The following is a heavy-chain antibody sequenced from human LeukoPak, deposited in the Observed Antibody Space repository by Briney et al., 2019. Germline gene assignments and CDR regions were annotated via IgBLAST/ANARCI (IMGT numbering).Heavy chain of an antibody. Sequence: GGSLRLSCAASGFTFSSYGMHWVRQAPGKGLEWVAVISYDGSNKYYADSVKGRFTISRDNSKNMLYLQMNSLRAEDTAVYYCANGAFDIWGQGTMVTVSS. CDR2: ISYDGSNK. J-gene: IGHJ3*02. CDR3: ANGAFDI. V-gene: IGHV3-30*18. CDR1: GFTFSSYG.